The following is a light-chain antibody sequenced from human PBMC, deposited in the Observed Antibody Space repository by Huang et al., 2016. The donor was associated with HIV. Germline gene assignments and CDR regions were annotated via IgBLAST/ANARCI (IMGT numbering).Light chain of an antibody. CDR3: QQLSTSLT. CDR2: GAS. J-gene: IGKJ4*01. CDR1: QDIRSY. V-gene: IGKV1-9*01. Sequence: IQLTQSPSSLSASVGDRVTITCRASQDIRSYLAWYQQKPGKAPKLLIYGASTLQSGVPSRFSDSGSGTEYSLTISSLQPEDFATYYCQQLSTSLTFGGGTKVEMK.